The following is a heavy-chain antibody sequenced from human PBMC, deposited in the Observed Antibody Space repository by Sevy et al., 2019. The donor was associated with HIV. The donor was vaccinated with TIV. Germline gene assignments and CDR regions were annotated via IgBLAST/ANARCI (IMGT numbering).Heavy chain of an antibody. J-gene: IGHJ4*02. CDR3: VRDRGEILSSAFDY. V-gene: IGHV3-30*03. D-gene: IGHD3-16*01. Sequence: WGSLRLSCAASGFSFSDYRMHWVRQAPGKGLEWVAVISYDGRNNKYNADSVKGRFTISRDNSKNTLYLQMNSLRAEDTAIYYCVRDRGEILSSAFDYWGQGTLVTVSS. CDR1: GFSFSDYR. CDR2: ISYDGRNNK.